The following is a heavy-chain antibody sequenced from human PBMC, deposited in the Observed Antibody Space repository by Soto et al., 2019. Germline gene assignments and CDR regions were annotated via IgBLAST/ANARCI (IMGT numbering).Heavy chain of an antibody. V-gene: IGHV3-30*18. J-gene: IGHJ4*02. Sequence: GGSLRLSCAASGFTFSSYGMHWVRQAPVKGLEWVAVISYDGSNKYYADSVKGRFTISRDNSKNTLYLQMNSLRAEDTAVYYCAKDRTSGAHDYWGQGTLVTVSS. CDR3: AKDRTSGAHDY. CDR1: GFTFSSYG. D-gene: IGHD1-1*01. CDR2: ISYDGSNK.